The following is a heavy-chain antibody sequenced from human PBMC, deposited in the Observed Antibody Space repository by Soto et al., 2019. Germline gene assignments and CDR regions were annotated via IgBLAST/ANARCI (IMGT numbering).Heavy chain of an antibody. CDR1: GFNFNTYG. J-gene: IGHJ4*02. V-gene: IGHV3-33*01. CDR3: ARNLRWEPQFDN. CDR2: IWFDESDN. D-gene: IGHD4-17*01. Sequence: QVQLVESGGGVVQPGTSQRLSCVASGFNFNTYGMHWVRQAPGKGLEWVAVIWFDESDNYYADSVKGRFTISRDSSKNTLYLHMNSLRDEDTAVYYCARNLRWEPQFDNWGQGTLVTVSS.